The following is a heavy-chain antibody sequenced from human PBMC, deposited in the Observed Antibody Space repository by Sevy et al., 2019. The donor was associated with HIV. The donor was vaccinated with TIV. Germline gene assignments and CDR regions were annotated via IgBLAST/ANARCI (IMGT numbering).Heavy chain of an antibody. J-gene: IGHJ6*02. CDR3: AREAGGYDYVYGMDV. V-gene: IGHV4-39*02. Sequence: SETLSLTCSVSGGSIVSSSHYWGWIRQPPGKRLEWLGRIYYGGATYYNPSLNGRRTVSIDTPKNQFSLNLRAGTAADTAIYYCAREAGGYDYVYGMDVWGQGTTVTVSS. D-gene: IGHD5-12*01. CDR1: GGSIVSSSHY. CDR2: IYYGGAT.